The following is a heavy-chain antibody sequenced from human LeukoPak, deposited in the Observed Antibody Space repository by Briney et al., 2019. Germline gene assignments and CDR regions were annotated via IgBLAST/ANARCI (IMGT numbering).Heavy chain of an antibody. CDR3: ARCPGDYDYYGMDV. V-gene: IGHV3-74*01. Sequence: GGSLRLSCGASGFTFSSYWMHWVRQAPGKGLVWISRINSDGSTTSYADSVKGRFTISRDNAKNTLYLQMNSLRAEDTAVYYCARCPGDYDYYGMDVWGQGTTVTVSS. CDR2: INSDGSTT. J-gene: IGHJ6*02. D-gene: IGHD2-8*02. CDR1: GFTFSSYW.